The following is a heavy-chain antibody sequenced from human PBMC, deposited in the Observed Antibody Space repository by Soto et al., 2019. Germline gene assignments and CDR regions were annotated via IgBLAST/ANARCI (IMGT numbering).Heavy chain of an antibody. V-gene: IGHV4-39*01. CDR2: ISFDGST. J-gene: IGHJ1*01. CDR1: GGSISGGSYY. D-gene: IGHD3-16*02. Sequence: SETLTLTCSVSGGSISGGSYYWGWIRQPPGKGLEWIASISFDGSTYYSPSLKSRVTISVDTSKNQISLNLSVVTAADTAVYFWASHVRNIDTVIWYFQNWGPGTLVTVSS. CDR3: ASHVRNIDTVIWYFQN.